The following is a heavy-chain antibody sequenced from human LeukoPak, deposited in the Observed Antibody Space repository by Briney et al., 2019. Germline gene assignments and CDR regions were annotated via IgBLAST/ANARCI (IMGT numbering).Heavy chain of an antibody. J-gene: IGHJ6*04. V-gene: IGHV4-4*07. CDR1: GGSISNYY. D-gene: IGHD4/OR15-4a*01. Sequence: SETLSLTCTVSGGSISNYYWNWIRQPAGKGLKWIGRKSVSGHTNYRSSLESRVTMSVDTSKNQFSLRLNSVTTADTAVYYCVRVSRIDYGANPEGDVWGKGITVIVSS. CDR2: KSVSGHT. CDR3: VRVSRIDYGANPEGDV.